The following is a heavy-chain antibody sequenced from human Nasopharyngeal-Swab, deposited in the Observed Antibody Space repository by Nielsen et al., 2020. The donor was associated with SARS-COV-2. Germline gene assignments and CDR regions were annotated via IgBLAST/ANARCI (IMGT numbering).Heavy chain of an antibody. CDR2: ISRDGSNK. CDR1: GFTFISYG. J-gene: IGHJ4*02. D-gene: IGHD3-22*01. CDR3: AKGKYYYDTSGFYPFDY. V-gene: IGHV3-30*18. Sequence: GGSLRLSCAASGFTFISYGMHWVRQAPGKGLEWVAVISRDGSNKYYVDSVKGRFTISRDDSKNTLYLQMNSLRAEDTAVYYCAKGKYYYDTSGFYPFDYWGQGTLVTVSS.